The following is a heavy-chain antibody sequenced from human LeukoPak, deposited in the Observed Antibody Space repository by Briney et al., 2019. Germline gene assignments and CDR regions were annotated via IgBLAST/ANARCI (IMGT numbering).Heavy chain of an antibody. CDR3: ARVKLSRSSGYSTNWFDP. Sequence: ASVTVSCKASGYTFTSYYMHWVRQAPGRGLEGMGIINPSGGSTSYAQKFQGRVTMTRDTSTSTVYMELSSLRSEDTAVYYCARVKLSRSSGYSTNWFDPWGQGTLVTVSS. CDR1: GYTFTSYY. CDR2: INPSGGST. J-gene: IGHJ5*02. V-gene: IGHV1-46*01. D-gene: IGHD6-13*01.